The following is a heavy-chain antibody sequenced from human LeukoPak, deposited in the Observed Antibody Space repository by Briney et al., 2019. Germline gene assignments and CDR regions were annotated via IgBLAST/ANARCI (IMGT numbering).Heavy chain of an antibody. CDR3: ARGVYGSGHLFDY. Sequence: SETLSLTCTVSGGSISSSSYYWSWIRQPPGKGLEWIGYIYYSGSTYYNPSLKSRVTISADTSKNQFSLKLSSVTAADTAVYYCARGVYGSGHLFDYWGQGTLVTVSS. CDR1: GGSISSSSYY. J-gene: IGHJ4*02. CDR2: IYYSGST. V-gene: IGHV4-30-4*08. D-gene: IGHD3-10*01.